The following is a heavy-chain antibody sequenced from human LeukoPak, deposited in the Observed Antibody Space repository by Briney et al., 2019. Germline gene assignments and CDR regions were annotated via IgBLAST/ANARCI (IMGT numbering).Heavy chain of an antibody. J-gene: IGHJ5*02. V-gene: IGHV4-59*01. D-gene: IGHD3-3*01. CDR1: GGSISSYY. CDR3: ARASSTIFGVPLGFDP. Sequence: SETLSLTCTVSGGSISSYYWSWIRHPPGKGLEWIGYIYYSGSTNYNPSLKSRVTISVDTSKNQFSLKLSSVTAADTAVYYCARASSTIFGVPLGFDPWGQGTLVTVSS. CDR2: IYYSGST.